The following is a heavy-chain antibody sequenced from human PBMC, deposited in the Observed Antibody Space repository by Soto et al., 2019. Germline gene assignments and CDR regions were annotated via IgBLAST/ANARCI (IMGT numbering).Heavy chain of an antibody. Sequence: PSETLSLTCPVLCGSIRSGDYYWSWIRQPPGKGLEWIGYIYYSGSTYYNPSLKSRVTISVDTSKNQFSLKLSSVTAADTAVYYCAWYYYGMDVWGQGTTVTVAS. CDR1: CGSIRSGDYY. CDR3: AWYYYGMDV. V-gene: IGHV4-30-4*01. CDR2: IYYSGST. J-gene: IGHJ6*02.